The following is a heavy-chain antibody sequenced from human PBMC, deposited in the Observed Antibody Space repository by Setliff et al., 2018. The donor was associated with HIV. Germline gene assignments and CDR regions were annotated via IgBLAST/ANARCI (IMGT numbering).Heavy chain of an antibody. CDR3: ARDNRTGYSSGWPLDF. CDR1: GYYFTAYY. Sequence: ASVKVSCKASGYYFTAYYMHWVRQAPGQGLEWMGWINPNTGGTQYAQKFQGRVTLTRDTPIRTAYMELKSLRSDDTAVYFCARDNRTGYSSGWPLDFWGQGTLVTVS. J-gene: IGHJ4*02. V-gene: IGHV1-2*02. D-gene: IGHD6-19*01. CDR2: INPNTGGT.